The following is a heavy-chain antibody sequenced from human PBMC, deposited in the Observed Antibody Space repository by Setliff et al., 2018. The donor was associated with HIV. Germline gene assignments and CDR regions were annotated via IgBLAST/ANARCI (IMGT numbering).Heavy chain of an antibody. CDR2: INKDGSEK. V-gene: IGHV3-7*01. J-gene: IGHJ4*02. Sequence: GGSLRLSCAASGFTFSDYWMIWVRQTPGKGLEWVANINKDGSEKNYVDSVKGRFTIFRDNARNSLFLQMNSLRAEDTAVYYCATYRGYNSGDRWSFFDYWGQGILVTVSS. CDR3: ATYRGYNSGDRWSFFDY. CDR1: GFTFSDYW. D-gene: IGHD2-15*01.